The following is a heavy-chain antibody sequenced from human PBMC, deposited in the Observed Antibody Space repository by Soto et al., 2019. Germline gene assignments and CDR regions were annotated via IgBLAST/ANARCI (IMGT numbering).Heavy chain of an antibody. Sequence: APVKVSCKVSGHKVTELSIYWMRQSPGTGLECMGGFDPKDGLPVYAQNFGGRVTMTEDASTDTAYLEVENLRSEHTAVYFCATVVGLGRYYFDAWGQGSLVTVSS. CDR3: ATVVGLGRYYFDA. J-gene: IGHJ5*02. CDR2: FDPKDGLP. V-gene: IGHV1-24*01. D-gene: IGHD2-15*01. CDR1: GHKVTELS.